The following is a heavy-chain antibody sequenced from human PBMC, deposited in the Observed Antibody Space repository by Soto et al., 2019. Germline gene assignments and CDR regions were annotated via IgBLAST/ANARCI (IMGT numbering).Heavy chain of an antibody. J-gene: IGHJ4*02. CDR3: ARHHKQQLADFDY. D-gene: IGHD6-13*01. CDR2: IYPGDSDT. Sequence: PGESLKISCKGSGYSFTSYWIGWVRQMPGKGLEWMGIIYPGDSDTRYSPSFQGQVTISADKSISTAYLQWSSLKASDTAMYYYARHHKQQLADFDYWGQGTLVTVSS. V-gene: IGHV5-51*01. CDR1: GYSFTSYW.